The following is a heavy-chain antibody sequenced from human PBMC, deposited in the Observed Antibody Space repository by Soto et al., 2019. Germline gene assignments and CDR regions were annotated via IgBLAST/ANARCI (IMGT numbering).Heavy chain of an antibody. CDR1: GYTFTGYY. J-gene: IGHJ6*02. D-gene: IGHD3-3*01. CDR2: INPNSGGT. CDR3: ARDLGGDRFLEWLWGGMDV. Sequence: GASVKVSCKASGYTFTGYYMHWVRQAPGQGLEWMGWINPNSGGTNYAQKFQGRVTMTRDTSISTAYMELSRLRSDDTAVYYCARDLGGDRFLEWLWGGMDVWGQGTTVTVS. V-gene: IGHV1-2*02.